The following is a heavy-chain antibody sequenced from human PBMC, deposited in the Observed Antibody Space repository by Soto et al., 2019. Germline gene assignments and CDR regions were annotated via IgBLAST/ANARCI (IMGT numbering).Heavy chain of an antibody. CDR1: GFTFSTYA. Sequence: PGGSLRLSCGASGFTFSTYAMSWVRQAPGKGMEWVSAVVGGGGSTYYADSVKCRFTISRDNSKNTLYLQMSSLRVEDTAVYYCAKSQQWGLPLSGGIDVWGQGTTVTVSS. D-gene: IGHD1-26*01. V-gene: IGHV3-23*01. J-gene: IGHJ6*02. CDR2: VVGGGGST. CDR3: AKSQQWGLPLSGGIDV.